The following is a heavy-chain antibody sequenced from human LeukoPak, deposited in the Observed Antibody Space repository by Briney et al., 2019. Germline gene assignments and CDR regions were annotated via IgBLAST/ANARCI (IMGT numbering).Heavy chain of an antibody. CDR3: ARDSPHGDYDFSY. CDR1: GFTFSSYA. D-gene: IGHD4-17*01. CDR2: ISYDGSNK. J-gene: IGHJ4*02. V-gene: IGHV3-30-3*01. Sequence: GRSLRLSCAASGFTFSSYAMHWVRQAPGKGLEWVAVISYDGSNKYYADSVKGRFTISRDNSKNTLYLQMNSLRAEDTAVYYCARDSPHGDYDFSYWGQGTLVTVSS.